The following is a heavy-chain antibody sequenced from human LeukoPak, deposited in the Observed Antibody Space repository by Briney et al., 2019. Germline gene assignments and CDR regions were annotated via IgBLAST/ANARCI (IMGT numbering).Heavy chain of an antibody. D-gene: IGHD3-10*01. CDR3: ARDYGSGSYSTFDY. CDR2: IWYDGSNK. J-gene: IGHJ4*02. CDR1: GFTFSSYG. Sequence: GGSLRLSCAASGFTFSSYGMHWVRHAPGKGLEEVAVIWYDGSNKYYADSVKGRFTISRDNSKNTLYLQMNSLRAEDTAVYYCARDYGSGSYSTFDYWGQGTLVTVSS. V-gene: IGHV3-33*01.